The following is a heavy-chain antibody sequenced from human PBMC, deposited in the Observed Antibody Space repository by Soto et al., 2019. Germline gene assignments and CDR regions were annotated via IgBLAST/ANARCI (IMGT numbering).Heavy chain of an antibody. CDR3: ARSVWVVGTTSGYMDV. J-gene: IGHJ6*04. CDR1: GFTFRSYW. Sequence: GGSLRLSCAAAGFTFRSYWMSWVRQAPGKGLEWVANIKQDGSEKYYVDSVRGRFTISRDNAKNSLYLQMNSLRAEDTAVYYCARSVWVVGTTSGYMDVWAKGTTVTVSS. D-gene: IGHD5-12*01. V-gene: IGHV3-7*01. CDR2: IKQDGSEK.